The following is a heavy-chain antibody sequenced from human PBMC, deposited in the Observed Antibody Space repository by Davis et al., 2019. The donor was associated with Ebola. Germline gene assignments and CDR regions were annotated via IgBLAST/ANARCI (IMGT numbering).Heavy chain of an antibody. CDR2: ISSSSSYI. V-gene: IGHV3-21*01. Sequence: GGSLRLSCAASGFTFSSYSMNWVRQAPGKGLEWVSSISSSSSYIYYADSVKGRFTISRDNAKNSLYLQMNSLRAEDTAVYYCARDTGSLGIVTWWGQGTLVTVSS. CDR3: ARDTGSLGIVTW. CDR1: GFTFSSYS. D-gene: IGHD3-16*02. J-gene: IGHJ4*02.